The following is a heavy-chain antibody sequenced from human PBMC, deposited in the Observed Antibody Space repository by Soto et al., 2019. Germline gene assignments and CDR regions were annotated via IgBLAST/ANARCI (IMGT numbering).Heavy chain of an antibody. Sequence: SETLSLTCTFSGASISSGDYYWSWIRQPPGKGNELIVYIYYSGSTYYNPSLESRVTISVDTSKNQFSLKLSSVTAADTAVYYCARDGDYYDSSGYYWRYFDYWGQGTLVTVSS. CDR3: ARDGDYYDSSGYYWRYFDY. D-gene: IGHD3-22*01. V-gene: IGHV4-30-4*01. CDR1: GASISSGDYY. J-gene: IGHJ4*02. CDR2: IYYSGST.